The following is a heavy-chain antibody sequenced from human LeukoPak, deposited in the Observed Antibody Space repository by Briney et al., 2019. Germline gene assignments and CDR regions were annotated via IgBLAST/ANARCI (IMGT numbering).Heavy chain of an antibody. CDR3: ARAGGQTLDY. D-gene: IGHD3-16*01. CDR2: ISSSSSSTI. V-gene: IGHV3-48*01. J-gene: IGHJ4*02. CDR1: GFTFSSYS. Sequence: GGSLRLSCAASGFTFSSYSMNWVRQAPGKGLEWVSYISSSSSSTIYYADSVKGRFTISRDNAKNSLYLQMNSLRAEDTAVYYCARAGGQTLDYWGQGTLVTVSS.